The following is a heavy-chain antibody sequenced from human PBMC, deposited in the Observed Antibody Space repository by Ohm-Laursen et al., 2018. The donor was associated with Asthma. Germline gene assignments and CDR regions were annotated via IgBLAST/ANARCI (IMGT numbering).Heavy chain of an antibody. CDR3: SNLVDV. J-gene: IGHJ6*02. D-gene: IGHD3-16*01. Sequence: SLRLSCSASGYTFSRYSIHWVRQVPGKGLEWVASISTASTFIYYADSVRGRFTTSRDNAKNSLSLQMNSLRAEDTAVYYCSNLVDVWGQGTTVTVSS. V-gene: IGHV3-21*01. CDR1: GYTFSRYS. CDR2: ISTASTFI.